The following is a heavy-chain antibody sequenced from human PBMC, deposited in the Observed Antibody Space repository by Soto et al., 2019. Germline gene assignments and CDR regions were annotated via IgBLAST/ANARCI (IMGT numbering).Heavy chain of an antibody. V-gene: IGHV4-59*01. CDR2: IYYSGST. D-gene: IGHD3-10*01. Sequence: SETLSLTCTVSGGSISSYYWSWIRQPPGEGLEWIGYIYYSGSTNYNPSLKSRVTISVDTSKNQFSLKLSSVTAADTAVYYCASMVRGVIKQSYYYYYMDVWGKGTTVTVSS. CDR1: GGSISSYY. J-gene: IGHJ6*03. CDR3: ASMVRGVIKQSYYYYYMDV.